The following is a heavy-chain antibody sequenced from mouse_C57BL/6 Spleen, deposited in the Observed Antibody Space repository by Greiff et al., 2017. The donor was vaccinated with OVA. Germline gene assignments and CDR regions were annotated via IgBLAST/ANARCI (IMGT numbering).Heavy chain of an antibody. CDR2: IYPGNSDT. CDR3: TRSAIYDGDAFDY. V-gene: IGHV1-5*01. CDR1: GYTFTSYW. Sequence: VQLQQSGTVLARPGASVKMSCKTSGYTFTSYWMHWVKQRPGQGLEWIGAIYPGNSDTSYNQKFKGKAKLTAATSASPAYMELSSLTNEDSAVYSCTRSAIYDGDAFDYWGQGTTLTVSS. J-gene: IGHJ2*01. D-gene: IGHD2-3*01.